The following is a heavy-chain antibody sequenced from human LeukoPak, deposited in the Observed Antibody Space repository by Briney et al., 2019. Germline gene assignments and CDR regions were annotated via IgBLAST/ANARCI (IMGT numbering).Heavy chain of an antibody. J-gene: IGHJ3*01. D-gene: IGHD6-13*01. CDR1: GYTFSDYY. CDR3: AREAAAGTTWWKAFDF. V-gene: IGHV1-2*02. Sequence: GASVKVSCKTSGYTFSDYYMQWVRQAPGQGLEWMGWINPQSGDTNYAEKFQGRVTMTRDTSISTAYMELSRLTSDDAAVYFCAREAAAGTTWWKAFDFWGQGTMVTVSS. CDR2: INPQSGDT.